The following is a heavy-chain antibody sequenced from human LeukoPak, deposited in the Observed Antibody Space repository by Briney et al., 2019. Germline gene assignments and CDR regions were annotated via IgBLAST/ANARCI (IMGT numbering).Heavy chain of an antibody. Sequence: PGGSLRLSCAASGFMFSGFWMSWVRQAPGKGLEWVANINQDGSEKYHVDSVKGRFTISRDNAKNSLYLQMNSLRAEDTAVYYCAKDPGLIRYFALPDAFDIWGQGTMVTVSA. D-gene: IGHD3-9*01. CDR2: INQDGSEK. V-gene: IGHV3-7*03. CDR3: AKDPGLIRYFALPDAFDI. CDR1: GFMFSGFW. J-gene: IGHJ3*02.